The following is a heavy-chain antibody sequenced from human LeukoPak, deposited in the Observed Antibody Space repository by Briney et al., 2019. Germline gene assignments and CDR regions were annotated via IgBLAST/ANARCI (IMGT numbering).Heavy chain of an antibody. CDR2: IYPGDSDT. CDR1: GYSFTSYW. J-gene: IGHJ6*03. CDR3: ARLPDSGSYFRGVEYYMDV. V-gene: IGHV5-51*01. Sequence: GESLKISCRGSGYSFTSYWIGWVRQMPGKGLEWMGIIYPGDSDTRYSPSFQGQVTISVDKSISTAYLQWSSLKASGAAMYYCARLPDSGSYFRGVEYYMDVWGKGTTVTVSS. D-gene: IGHD1-26*01.